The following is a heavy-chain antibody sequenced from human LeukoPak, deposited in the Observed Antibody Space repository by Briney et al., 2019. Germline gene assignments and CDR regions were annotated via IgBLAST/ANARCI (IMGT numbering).Heavy chain of an antibody. CDR3: AREGTQVWYSSSFYYYYVDV. Sequence: ASVKVSCKASGYTFDAYGITGVRQAPGQGLEGMGGISGYNGNKKYAQQFQGRVTMTTDQSTSTAYMELWSLTSDDTAVYYCAREGTQVWYSSSFYYYYVDVWGKGTTVTVSS. V-gene: IGHV1-18*01. D-gene: IGHD6-13*01. CDR1: GYTFDAYG. J-gene: IGHJ6*03. CDR2: ISGYNGNK.